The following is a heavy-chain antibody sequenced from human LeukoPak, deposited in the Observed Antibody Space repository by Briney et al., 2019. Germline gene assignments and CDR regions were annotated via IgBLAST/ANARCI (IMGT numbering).Heavy chain of an antibody. CDR3: AKREHHYWYFDL. D-gene: IGHD1/OR15-1a*01. J-gene: IGHJ2*01. CDR2: ISSGGST. V-gene: IGHV3-23*01. CDR1: GFTFSSYA. Sequence: GGSPRLSCAASGFTFSSYAMSWVRQAPGKGLEWVSSISSGGSTFYADSVKGRFTISGDNSKNTLYLQMNSLRAEDTAVYYCAKREHHYWYFDLWGRGTLVTVSS.